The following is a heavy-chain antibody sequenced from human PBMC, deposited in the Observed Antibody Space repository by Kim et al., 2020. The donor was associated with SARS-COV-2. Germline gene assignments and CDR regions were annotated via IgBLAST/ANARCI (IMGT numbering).Heavy chain of an antibody. D-gene: IGHD1-26*01. J-gene: IGHJ4*02. V-gene: IGHV3-23*01. CDR3: TRAGASDY. CDR2: ISGGGGST. CDR1: GFTFSSYA. Sequence: GGSLRLSCAASGFTFSSYAMNWVRQAPGKGLEWVSVISGGGGSTSYADSVKGRFTISRDNSKNTAYLQMNSLRVEDTALYYCTRAGASDYWGQGTLVPVS.